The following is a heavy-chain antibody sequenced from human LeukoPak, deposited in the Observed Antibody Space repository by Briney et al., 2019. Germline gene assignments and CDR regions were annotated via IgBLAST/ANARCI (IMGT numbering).Heavy chain of an antibody. J-gene: IGHJ6*03. V-gene: IGHV3-30*18. D-gene: IGHD5-12*01. CDR2: ISYDVGKK. CDR1: GFTFSSYG. CDR3: AKISGYAVTYYYMDV. Sequence: GGSLRLSCAASGFTFSSYGMHWVRQAPGKGLEWVAVISYDVGKKYYADSVKGRFTISRDNSKNTLYLRMNSLRAEDTAVYYCAKISGYAVTYYYMDVWGKGTTVTVSS.